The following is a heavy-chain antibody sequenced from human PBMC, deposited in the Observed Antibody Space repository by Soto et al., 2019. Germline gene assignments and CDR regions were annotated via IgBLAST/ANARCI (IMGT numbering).Heavy chain of an antibody. D-gene: IGHD1-20*01. V-gene: IGHV1-18*01. Sequence: ASVKVSCKASGYTFTSYGISWVRQAPGQGLEWMGWISAYNGNTNYAQKLQGRVTMTTDTSTSTAYMELRILRSDDTAVYYCARDRPAHDNGNYYYYGIDVWGQGTMVTVSS. CDR1: GYTFTSYG. CDR2: ISAYNGNT. CDR3: ARDRPAHDNGNYYYYGIDV. J-gene: IGHJ6*02.